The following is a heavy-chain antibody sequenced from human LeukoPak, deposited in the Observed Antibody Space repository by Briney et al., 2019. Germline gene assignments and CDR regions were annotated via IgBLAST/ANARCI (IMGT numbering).Heavy chain of an antibody. CDR3: ASLVGATTGSWDY. D-gene: IGHD1-26*01. CDR2: IIPIFGTA. CDR1: GGTFSSYA. J-gene: IGHJ4*02. Sequence: SVKVSCKASGGTFSSYALSWVRQAPGQGLEWMGGIIPIFGTANYAQKFQGRVTITADESTSTAYMELSSLRSEDTAVYYCASLVGATTGSWDYWGQGTLVTVSS. V-gene: IGHV1-69*13.